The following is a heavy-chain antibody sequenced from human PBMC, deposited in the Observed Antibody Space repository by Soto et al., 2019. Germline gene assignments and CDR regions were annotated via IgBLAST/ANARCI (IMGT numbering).Heavy chain of an antibody. CDR1: GYTFTSYD. Sequence: QVQLVQSGAEVKKPGASVKVSCKASGYTFTSYDINWVRQATGQGLEWMGWMNPNSGNTGYAQKFQGRATMTRNTSISTASMELGSLRSEDTAVYYCARWPDGYYYYGMDVWGQGTTVTVSS. J-gene: IGHJ6*02. CDR2: MNPNSGNT. V-gene: IGHV1-8*01. CDR3: ARWPDGYYYYGMDV.